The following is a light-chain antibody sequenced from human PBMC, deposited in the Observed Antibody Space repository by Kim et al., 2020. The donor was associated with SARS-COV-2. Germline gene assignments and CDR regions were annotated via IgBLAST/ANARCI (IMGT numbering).Light chain of an antibody. V-gene: IGKV1-16*02. CDR1: QDISTY. CDR2: DAS. CDR3: QQYNHHPYT. J-gene: IGKJ2*01. Sequence: SASGGDSGTITWRARQDISTYIAWFQQEAGKAPKSLIFDASSVQSGVPSKFSGSGSGTEFTLTISSLQPEDFATYYCQQYNHHPYTFGQGTRLEI.